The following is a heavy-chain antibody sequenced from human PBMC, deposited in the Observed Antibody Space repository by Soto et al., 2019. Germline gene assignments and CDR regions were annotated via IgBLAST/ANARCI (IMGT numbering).Heavy chain of an antibody. D-gene: IGHD4-17*01. CDR3: ARDLWRDYGDYVLYYGMDA. CDR2: IYSGGST. CDR1: GVTVSSNY. J-gene: IGHJ6*02. V-gene: IGHV3-53*01. Sequence: PXGSLILSCAASGVTVSSNYMSWVRQAPGKGLGWVSVIYSGGSTYYADSVKGRFTISRDNSKNTLYLQMNSLRAEDTAVYYCARDLWRDYGDYVLYYGMDAWGQGTTVTVSS.